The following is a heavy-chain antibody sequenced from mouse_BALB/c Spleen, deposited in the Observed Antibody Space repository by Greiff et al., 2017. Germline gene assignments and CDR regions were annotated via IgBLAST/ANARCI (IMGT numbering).Heavy chain of an antibody. Sequence: EVHLVESGGGLVQPGGSLRLSCATSGFTFTDYYMSWVRQPPGKALEWLGFIRNKANGYTTEYSASVKGRFTISRDNSQSILYLQMNTLRAEDSATYYCARGPIYYDYDGYYYAMDYWGQGTSVTVSS. CDR3: ARGPIYYDYDGYYYAMDY. CDR2: IRNKANGYTT. D-gene: IGHD2-4*01. J-gene: IGHJ4*01. V-gene: IGHV7-3*02. CDR1: GFTFTDYY.